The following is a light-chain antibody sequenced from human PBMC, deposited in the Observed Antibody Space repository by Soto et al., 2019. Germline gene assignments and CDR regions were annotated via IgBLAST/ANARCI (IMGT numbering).Light chain of an antibody. J-gene: IGKJ4*01. CDR2: GAS. CDR1: HPISNF. Sequence: DIQMTQSPSSLSASVGDRVTITCRSSHPISNFLNWYLQKPGKAPELLIYGASSLQSGVPSRFSGSGSGTDFTLTISSLQPEDFATYYCHQTYSTLALSFGDGTRVEIK. V-gene: IGKV1-39*01. CDR3: HQTYSTLALS.